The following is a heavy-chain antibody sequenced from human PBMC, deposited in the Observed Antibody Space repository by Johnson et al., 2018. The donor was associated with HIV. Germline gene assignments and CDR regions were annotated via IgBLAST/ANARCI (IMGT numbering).Heavy chain of an antibody. V-gene: IGHV3-23*04. Sequence: VQLVESGGGLAQPWGSLRLSCAASGFTFNTYAMTWVRQAPGQGLEWVSGISASGSSTYYEDSVKGRFTISRDNSKNTLFLQMNYLRAEDTAVYYCAKKGGVYSGSHDAFDIWGQGTMVTVSS. CDR2: ISASGSST. CDR1: GFTFNTYA. J-gene: IGHJ3*02. D-gene: IGHD6-6*01. CDR3: AKKGGVYSGSHDAFDI.